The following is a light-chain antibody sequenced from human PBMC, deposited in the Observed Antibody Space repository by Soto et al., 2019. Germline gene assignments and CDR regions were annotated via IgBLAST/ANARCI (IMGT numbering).Light chain of an antibody. Sequence: ESVLTQSTGTLSLSPGERATLSCRASQSVSSTFLGWYQQKPGQAPRLLIYGTSNRATGIPARFSGSRSGTDFTLTISRLEPEDFAVYYCQQYGSSPPQYTFGQGTKLEIK. CDR3: QQYGSSPPQYT. V-gene: IGKV3-20*01. CDR1: QSVSSTF. J-gene: IGKJ2*01. CDR2: GTS.